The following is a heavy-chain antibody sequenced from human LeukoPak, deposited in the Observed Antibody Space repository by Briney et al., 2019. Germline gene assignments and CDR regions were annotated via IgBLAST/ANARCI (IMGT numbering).Heavy chain of an antibody. CDR3: ARQIRGAAYR. V-gene: IGHV4-34*01. D-gene: IGHD3-10*01. CDR2: INHSGST. Sequence: PPETLSLTCAVYGGSFSGYYWSWIRQPPGKGLEWIGEINHSGSTNYNPSLKSRVTISVDTSKNQFSLKLSSVTAADTAVYYCARQIRGAAYRWGQGTLVTVSS. J-gene: IGHJ4*02. CDR1: GGSFSGYY.